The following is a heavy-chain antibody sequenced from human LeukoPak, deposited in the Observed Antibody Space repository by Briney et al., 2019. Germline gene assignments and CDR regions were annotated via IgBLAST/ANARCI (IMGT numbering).Heavy chain of an antibody. J-gene: IGHJ5*02. CDR3: ARGSFRAARRVNNWLDP. V-gene: IGHV4-34*01. D-gene: IGHD3-16*02. CDR1: GGSFSGYY. CDR2: INHSGST. Sequence: SETLSLTRAVYGGSFSGYYWSWIRQPPGQGLEWIGEINHSGSTNYNPSLKSRVTISVDTSKNQFSLKLSSVTAADTAVYYCARGSFRAARRVNNWLDPWGQGTLVTVSS.